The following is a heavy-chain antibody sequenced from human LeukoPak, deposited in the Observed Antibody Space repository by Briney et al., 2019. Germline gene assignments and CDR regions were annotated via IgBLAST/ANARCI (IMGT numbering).Heavy chain of an antibody. CDR1: GYTLTGYY. D-gene: IGHD5-12*01. CDR2: INPSSGDT. Sequence: ASVTVSCKASGYTLTGYYMHWVRLAPGQGLEWMGWINPSSGDTNYAQKFQGRVTMTRDTSISTAYMELSRLRSDDTAVYYCAKNPYEYYFDYWGQETLVTVSS. V-gene: IGHV1-2*02. J-gene: IGHJ4*02. CDR3: AKNPYEYYFDY.